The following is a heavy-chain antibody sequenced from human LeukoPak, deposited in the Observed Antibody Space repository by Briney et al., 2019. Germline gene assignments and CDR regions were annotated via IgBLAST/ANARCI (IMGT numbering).Heavy chain of an antibody. CDR3: VRGDWYFES. Sequence: GGSLRLSCATSGFNFSDSRMTWVRPAPGKGLQWVANINRDGTEKHFLESVEGRFTISRDNAKKSLYLQMSSLRPQDTAVYFCVRGDWYFESWGQGTLVTVSS. J-gene: IGHJ4*02. CDR1: GFNFSDSR. D-gene: IGHD2-21*01. V-gene: IGHV3-7*04. CDR2: INRDGTEK.